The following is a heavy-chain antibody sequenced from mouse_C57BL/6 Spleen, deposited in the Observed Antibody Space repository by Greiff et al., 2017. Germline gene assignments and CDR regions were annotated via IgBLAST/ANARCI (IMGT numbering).Heavy chain of an antibody. V-gene: IGHV1-64*01. CDR3: ATPSDGYSAWFAY. CDR1: GYTFPSYW. D-gene: IGHD2-3*01. J-gene: IGHJ3*01. CDR2: IHPNSGST. Sequence: QVQLQQPGAELVKPGASVKLSCKASGYTFPSYWMHWVKQRPGQGLEWIGMIHPNSGSTNYNEKFKSKATLTVDKSSSTAYMQLSSLTSEDSAVYYCATPSDGYSAWFAYWGQGTLVTVSA.